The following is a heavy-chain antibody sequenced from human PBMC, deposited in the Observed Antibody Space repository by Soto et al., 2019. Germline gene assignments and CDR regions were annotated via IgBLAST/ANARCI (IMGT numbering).Heavy chain of an antibody. CDR1: GFTFSEYS. Sequence: HPGGSLRLSCPASGFTFSEYSMHWVRQAPGKGLQYVSTISSDGDITYYADSVKGRFTISRDNSKNTLYLQMNSLRPEDTAVYYCVKVSTFYDILTGYYSTNFFDPWGQGTLVTVSS. V-gene: IGHV3-64D*06. D-gene: IGHD3-9*01. J-gene: IGHJ5*02. CDR3: VKVSTFYDILTGYYSTNFFDP. CDR2: ISSDGDIT.